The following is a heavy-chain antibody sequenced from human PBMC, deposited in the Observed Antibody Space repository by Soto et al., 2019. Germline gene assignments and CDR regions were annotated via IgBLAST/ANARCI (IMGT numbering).Heavy chain of an antibody. J-gene: IGHJ5*02. CDR1: GGSMNSYH. CDR3: AGDQGGAAAGITWLDP. CDR2: IHRSGST. Sequence: PSETLSLTCTVSGGSMNSYHWSWIRQPAGKGLEWIGHIHRSGSTNYNRSLKIRVTMSVYTSKKQFFLRLMAVTAADTAVYYCAGDQGGAAAGITWLDPWAQGSLVPVSS. D-gene: IGHD6-13*01. V-gene: IGHV4-4*07.